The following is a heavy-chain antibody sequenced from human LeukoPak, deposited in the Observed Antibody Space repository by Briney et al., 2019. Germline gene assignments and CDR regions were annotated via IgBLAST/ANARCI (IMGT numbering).Heavy chain of an antibody. V-gene: IGHV4-4*07. Sequence: SETLSLTCTVSGGSISSYYWSWIRQPAGKGLEWIGRIYTSGSTNYNPSLKSRVTMSVDTSKNQFSLKLSSVTAADTAVNYCARAPPSMVRGVSDAFDIWGQGTMVTVSS. CDR2: IYTSGST. CDR3: ARAPPSMVRGVSDAFDI. D-gene: IGHD3-10*01. J-gene: IGHJ3*02. CDR1: GGSISSYY.